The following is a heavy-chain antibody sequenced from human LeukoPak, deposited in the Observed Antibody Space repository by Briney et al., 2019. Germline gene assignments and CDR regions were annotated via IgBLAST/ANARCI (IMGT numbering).Heavy chain of an antibody. CDR3: ASPEVGY. Sequence: ASVKVSCKASGYTFTNSYIHWVRQAPGQGLEWMGIINPSGGSTNYAQKFQGRVTMTRDTSTSTVYMELYNLRSEDTAVYYCASPEVGYWGQGTLVTVSS. CDR2: INPSGGST. V-gene: IGHV1-46*03. J-gene: IGHJ4*02. CDR1: GYTFTNSY. D-gene: IGHD2-15*01.